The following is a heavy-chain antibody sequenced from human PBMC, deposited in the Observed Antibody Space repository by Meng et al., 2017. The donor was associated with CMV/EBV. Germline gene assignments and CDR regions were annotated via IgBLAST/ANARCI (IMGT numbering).Heavy chain of an antibody. V-gene: IGHV4-38-2*02. J-gene: IGHJ4*02. Sequence: SETLSLTCTVSGYSISSGYYWGWIRQPPGKELEWIGSIHHSGNTYYNPSLKSRVTISIETSKNQFSLKLTSVTAANPAVYYCARVRNCDSSACYQWYDFWGQGTLVTVSS. D-gene: IGHD2-2*01. CDR2: IHHSGNT. CDR3: ARVRNCDSSACYQWYDF. CDR1: GYSISSGYY.